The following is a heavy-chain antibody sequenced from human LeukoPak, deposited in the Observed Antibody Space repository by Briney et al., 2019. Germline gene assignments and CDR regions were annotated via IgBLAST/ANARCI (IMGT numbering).Heavy chain of an antibody. CDR1: GGTFSSYA. V-gene: IGHV1-8*02. CDR3: TREGVQYSGSYFF. J-gene: IGHJ4*02. Sequence: ASVKVSCKASGGTFSSYAINWVRQAPGQGLEWMGWMNPNSGNTGYAQKFQGRVIMTRTTSINTAYMELSGLTSEDTAMYYCTREGVQYSGSYFFWGPGTLVAVSS. CDR2: MNPNSGNT. D-gene: IGHD1-26*01.